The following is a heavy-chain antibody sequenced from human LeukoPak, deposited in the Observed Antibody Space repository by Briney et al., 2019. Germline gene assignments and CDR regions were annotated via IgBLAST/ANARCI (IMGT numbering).Heavy chain of an antibody. J-gene: IGHJ5*02. CDR2: IYYSGST. CDR3: ARDVWDSSGYSYGSLNWFDP. D-gene: IGHD5-18*01. CDR1: GGSISSYY. Sequence: SETLSLTCTVSGGSISSYYWSWIRQPPGKGLEWIWYIYYSGSTTYNPSPTSRVTISVDTSKNQFSLKVSSVTAADTAVYYCARDVWDSSGYSYGSLNWFDPWGQGTLVTVSS. V-gene: IGHV4-59*01.